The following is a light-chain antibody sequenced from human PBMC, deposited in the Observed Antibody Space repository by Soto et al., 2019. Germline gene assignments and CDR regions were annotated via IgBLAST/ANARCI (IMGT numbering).Light chain of an antibody. Sequence: QSVLTQPPSASGTPGQRVTISCSGSSSNIGSNTVNWYQQLPGTPPKLLIYTNNQRPSGVPDRFSGSKSGTSASLAISGLQSEDETDYYCAAWDDSLNAWVFGGGTKLTVL. V-gene: IGLV1-44*01. J-gene: IGLJ3*02. CDR2: TNN. CDR3: AAWDDSLNAWV. CDR1: SSNIGSNT.